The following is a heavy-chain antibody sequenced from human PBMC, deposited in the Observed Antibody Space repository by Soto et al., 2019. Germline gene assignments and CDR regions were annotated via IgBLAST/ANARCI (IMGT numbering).Heavy chain of an antibody. Sequence: GASVKVSCKAPGGPFSRYCFIWVRPVPGQGLEWMGGIIPVSGTANSAVKFQGRVTITVDSVPSTGYMELTSLRSEDTAVYFCASTGEAPEGDESGKGDAFDIWGQGTKVTVSS. J-gene: IGHJ3*02. CDR1: GGPFSRYC. CDR3: ASTGEAPEGDESGKGDAFDI. V-gene: IGHV1-69*06. D-gene: IGHD1-26*01. CDR2: IIPVSGTA.